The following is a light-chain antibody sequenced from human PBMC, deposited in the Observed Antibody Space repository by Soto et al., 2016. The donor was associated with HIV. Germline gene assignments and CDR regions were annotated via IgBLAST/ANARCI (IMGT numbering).Light chain of an antibody. CDR1: QSISSY. V-gene: IGKV1-39*01. Sequence: DIQMTQSPSSLSASVGDRLTITCRASQSISSYLNWYQQKPGKAPKLLIYAASSLQSGVPSRFSGSGSGTDFTLSINSLQPDDFATYYCQQFGNKPYTFGQGTEAGDQT. CDR3: QQFGNKPYT. J-gene: IGKJ2*01. CDR2: AAS.